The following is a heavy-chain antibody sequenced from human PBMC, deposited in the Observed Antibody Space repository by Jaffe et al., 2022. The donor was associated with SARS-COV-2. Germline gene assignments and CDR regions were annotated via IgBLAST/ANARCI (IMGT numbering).Heavy chain of an antibody. CDR2: ISAYNGNT. V-gene: IGHV1-18*01. CDR3: ARGGYYKMPEDIPILYNWFDP. CDR1: GYTFTSYG. D-gene: IGHD3-3*01. Sequence: QVQLVQSGAEVKKPGASVKVSCKASGYTFTSYGISWVRQAPGQGLEWMGWISAYNGNTNYAQKLQGRVTMTTDTSTSTAYMELRSLRSDDTAVYYCARGGYYKMPEDIPILYNWFDPWGQGTLVTVSS. J-gene: IGHJ5*02.